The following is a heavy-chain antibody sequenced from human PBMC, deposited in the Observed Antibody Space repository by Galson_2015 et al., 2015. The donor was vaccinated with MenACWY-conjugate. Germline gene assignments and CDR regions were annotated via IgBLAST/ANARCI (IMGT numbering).Heavy chain of an antibody. V-gene: IGHV3-23*01. J-gene: IGHJ4*02. CDR1: GFTFSSYA. CDR2: ISGSGGST. D-gene: IGHD6-13*01. Sequence: SLRLSCAASGFTFSSYAMSWVRQAPGKGLEWVSAISGSGGSTYYADSVKGRFTISRDNSKNTLYLQMNSLRAEDTAVYYCVGRGSWYRYYFDYWGQGTLVTVSS. CDR3: VGRGSWYRYYFDY.